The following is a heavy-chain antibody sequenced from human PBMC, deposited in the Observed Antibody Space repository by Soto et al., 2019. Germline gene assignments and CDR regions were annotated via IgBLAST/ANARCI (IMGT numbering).Heavy chain of an antibody. CDR3: AKAPPAPVLLWFGELLYFDY. V-gene: IGHV3-23*01. CDR1: GFTFSSYA. D-gene: IGHD3-10*01. J-gene: IGHJ4*02. Sequence: GGSLRLSCAASGFTFSSYAMSWVRQAPGKGLEWVSAISGSGGSTYHADSVKGRFTISRDNSKNTLYLQMNSLRAEDTAVYYCAKAPPAPVLLWFGELLYFDYWGQGTLVTVSS. CDR2: ISGSGGST.